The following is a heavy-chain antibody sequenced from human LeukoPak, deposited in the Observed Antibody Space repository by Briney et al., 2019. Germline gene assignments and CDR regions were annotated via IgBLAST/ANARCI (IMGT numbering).Heavy chain of an antibody. D-gene: IGHD3-10*01. V-gene: IGHV4-34*01. CDR2: INHSGST. J-gene: IGHJ4*02. CDR3: ARSGLNADRVLLWFGESKPVYYFDY. Sequence: SETLSLTCAVYGGSFSGYYWSWIRQPPGKGLEWIGEINHSGSTNYNPSLKSRVTISVDTSKNQFSLKLSSVTAADTAVYYCARSGLNADRVLLWFGESKPVYYFDYWGQGTLVTVSS. CDR1: GGSFSGYY.